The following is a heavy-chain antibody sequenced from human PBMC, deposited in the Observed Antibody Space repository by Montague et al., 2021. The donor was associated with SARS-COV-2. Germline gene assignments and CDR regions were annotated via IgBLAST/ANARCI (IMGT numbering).Heavy chain of an antibody. CDR2: VTTSGTT. D-gene: IGHD6-6*01. CDR3: ARTPTRPLSLDS. CDR1: GGSTTGFS. V-gene: IGHV4-4*07. Sequence: SETLSLTCAVSGGSTTGFSWSWVRQPAGKGLEWIGRVTTSGTTNXSPSLRSRVTMSVDTSKNQFSLNLNSVTAADTAIYYCARTPTRPLSLDSWGQGTLVTVSS. J-gene: IGHJ4*02.